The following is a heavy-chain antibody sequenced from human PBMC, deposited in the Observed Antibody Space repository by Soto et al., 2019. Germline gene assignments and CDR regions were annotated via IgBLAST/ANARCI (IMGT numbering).Heavy chain of an antibody. Sequence: ASVKVSCKASGYTFTGYYMHWVRQAPGQGLEWMGWINPNSGGTNYAQKFQGWVTMTRDTSISTAYMELSRLRSDDTAVYYCARVPSRRRNDMYYFDYWGQGTLVTVS. J-gene: IGHJ4*02. CDR3: ARVPSRRRNDMYYFDY. D-gene: IGHD1-1*01. CDR2: INPNSGGT. V-gene: IGHV1-2*04. CDR1: GYTFTGYY.